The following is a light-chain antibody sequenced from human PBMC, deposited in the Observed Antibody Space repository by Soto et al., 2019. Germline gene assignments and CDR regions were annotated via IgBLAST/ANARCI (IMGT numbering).Light chain of an antibody. Sequence: EIVMTQSPATLSVSPGERASLFCRASQSVSSKLAWYQQKPDQAPRLLIYGASTRATGIPARFSGSGSGTEFTLTISSLQSEDFAVYFCQQYGDWPPWTFGQGTKVEIK. V-gene: IGKV3-15*01. CDR3: QQYGDWPPWT. CDR2: GAS. CDR1: QSVSSK. J-gene: IGKJ1*01.